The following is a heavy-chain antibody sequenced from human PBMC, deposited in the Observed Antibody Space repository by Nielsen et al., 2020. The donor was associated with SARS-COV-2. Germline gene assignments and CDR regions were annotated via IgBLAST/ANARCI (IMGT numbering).Heavy chain of an antibody. CDR1: GFTFSSYA. CDR2: ISGSGGST. D-gene: IGHD6-13*01. J-gene: IGHJ4*02. V-gene: IGHV3-23*01. Sequence: GESLKISCAASGFTFSSYAMSWDRQAPGKGLEWVSAISGSGGSTYYADSVKGRFTISRDNSKNTLYLQMNSLRAEDTAVYYCAKVSAAGIFDYWGQGTLVTVSS. CDR3: AKVSAAGIFDY.